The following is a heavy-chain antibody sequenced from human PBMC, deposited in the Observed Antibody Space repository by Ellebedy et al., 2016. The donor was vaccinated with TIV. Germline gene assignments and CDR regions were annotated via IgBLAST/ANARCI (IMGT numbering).Heavy chain of an antibody. V-gene: IGHV1-2*04. Sequence: ASVKVSCXASGYTFTGYYIHWLRQAPGQRLEWMGWINPNSVGRNYAQKFQGWVSMTRDTSINTAYLEVRRLTSDDTAVYFCARVMFSYRETYNFDYWGQGTLVTVSS. D-gene: IGHD5-24*01. J-gene: IGHJ4*02. CDR3: ARVMFSYRETYNFDY. CDR1: GYTFTGYY. CDR2: INPNSVGR.